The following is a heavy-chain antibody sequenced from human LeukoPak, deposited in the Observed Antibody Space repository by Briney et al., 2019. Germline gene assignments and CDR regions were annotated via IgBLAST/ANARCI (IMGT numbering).Heavy chain of an antibody. CDR3: AKVGVPAAYYYYYYMDV. CDR1: GFTVRKEY. Sequence: GGSLRLSCAASGFTVRKEYMTWVRQAPGKGLEWVSAIRGSGGSTYYADSVKGRFTISRDNSKNTLYLQMNSLRAEDTAVYYCAKVGVPAAYYYYYYMDVWGKGTTVTVSS. V-gene: IGHV3-23*01. J-gene: IGHJ6*03. CDR2: IRGSGGST. D-gene: IGHD2-2*01.